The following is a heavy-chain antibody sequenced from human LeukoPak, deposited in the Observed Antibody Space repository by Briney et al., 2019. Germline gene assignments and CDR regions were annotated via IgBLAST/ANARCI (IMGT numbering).Heavy chain of an antibody. V-gene: IGHV1-69*13. J-gene: IGHJ4*02. CDR1: GYTFTAYY. Sequence: ASVKVSCKASGYTFTAYYMHWVRQAPGQGLEWMGGIIPIFGTANYAQKFQGRVTITADESTSTAYMELSSLRSEDTAVYYCTYCSSTSCYTWWDYWGQGTLVTVSS. CDR3: TYCSSTSCYTWWDY. CDR2: IIPIFGTA. D-gene: IGHD2-2*02.